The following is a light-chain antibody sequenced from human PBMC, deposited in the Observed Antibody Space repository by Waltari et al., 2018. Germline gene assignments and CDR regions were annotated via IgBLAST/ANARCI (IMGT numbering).Light chain of an antibody. V-gene: IGKV1-39*01. Sequence: DIQMTQSPSSLSASVGDRVTITCRASQSISSYLNWYQQKPGKAPKLLIYAASSLQSGVPSRFSGSGSEKDFTLTISSLQPEDFATYYCQQSYSTPRLTFGGGTKVEIK. CDR1: QSISSY. J-gene: IGKJ4*01. CDR2: AAS. CDR3: QQSYSTPRLT.